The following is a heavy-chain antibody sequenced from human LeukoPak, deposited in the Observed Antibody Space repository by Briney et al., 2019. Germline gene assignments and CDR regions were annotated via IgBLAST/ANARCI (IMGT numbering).Heavy chain of an antibody. CDR3: ATDFYSSSPNLIDY. V-gene: IGHV3-33*01. J-gene: IGHJ4*02. Sequence: GGFLRLSCAASGFTFSSYAMHWVRQAPGKGLEWVAVIWYDGTNKYYADSVKGRFTISRDNSKNTLYLQMNSLRAEDTAVYYCATDFYSSSPNLIDYWGQGTLVTVSS. D-gene: IGHD6-13*01. CDR1: GFTFSSYA. CDR2: IWYDGTNK.